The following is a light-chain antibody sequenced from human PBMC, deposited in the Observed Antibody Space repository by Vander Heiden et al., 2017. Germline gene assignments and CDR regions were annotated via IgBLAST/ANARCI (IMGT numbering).Light chain of an antibody. CDR2: DVS. CDR3: SSYTSSSTLV. Sequence: QSALTQPASVSVSPGQSIPISCTGTSSDVGGYNYVSWYQQHPGKAPKLMIYDVSNRPSGVSNRFSGSKSGNTASLTISGLQAEDEADYYCSSYTSSSTLVFGGGTKLTVL. CDR1: SSDVGGYNY. V-gene: IGLV2-14*03. J-gene: IGLJ2*01.